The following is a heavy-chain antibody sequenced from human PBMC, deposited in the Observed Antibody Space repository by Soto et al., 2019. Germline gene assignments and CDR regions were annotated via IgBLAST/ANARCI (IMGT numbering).Heavy chain of an antibody. CDR3: ARQSMGWLVASGVDY. CDR1: GYTFTSYG. Sequence: RASVKVSCKASGYTFTSYGISWVRQAPGQGLEWMGWISAYNGNTNYAQKLQGRVTMTTDTSTGTAYMELRSLRSDDTAVYYCARQSMGWLVASGVDYWGQGTLVTVAS. D-gene: IGHD6-19*01. CDR2: ISAYNGNT. V-gene: IGHV1-18*01. J-gene: IGHJ4*02.